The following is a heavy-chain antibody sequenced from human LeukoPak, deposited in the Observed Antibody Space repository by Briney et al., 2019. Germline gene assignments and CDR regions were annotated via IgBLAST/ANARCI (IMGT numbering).Heavy chain of an antibody. CDR2: INPSGGST. D-gene: IGHD4-17*01. J-gene: IGHJ4*02. CDR1: GYTFTSYY. CDR3: ARDSQYGDYKVYFDY. Sequence: ASVKVSCKASGYTFTSYYMHWVRQAPGQGLEWMGTINPSGGSTSYAQKFQGRVTMTRDTSTSTVYMELSSLRSEDTAVYYCARDSQYGDYKVYFDYWGQGTLVTVSS. V-gene: IGHV1-46*01.